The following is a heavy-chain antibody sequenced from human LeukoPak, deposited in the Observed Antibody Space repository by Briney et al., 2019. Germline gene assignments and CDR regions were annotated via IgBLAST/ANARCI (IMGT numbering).Heavy chain of an antibody. CDR3: ARDRVSGSGSIDY. Sequence: GGSLRLSCAASGFTFSSYSMNWVRQAPGKGLEWVSAISGSGGSTYYADSVKGRFTISRDNAKNSLYLQMNSLRVEDTAVYYCARDRVSGSGSIDYWGQGTLVTVSS. J-gene: IGHJ4*02. D-gene: IGHD3-10*01. CDR2: ISGSGGST. V-gene: IGHV3-21*01. CDR1: GFTFSSYS.